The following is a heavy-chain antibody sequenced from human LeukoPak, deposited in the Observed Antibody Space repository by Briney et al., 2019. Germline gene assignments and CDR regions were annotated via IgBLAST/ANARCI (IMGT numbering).Heavy chain of an antibody. D-gene: IGHD2-21*01. J-gene: IGHJ5*02. CDR3: AKQFRGANWFDP. Sequence: GGSLRLSCAASGFTFSSYGMHWVRQAPGKGLEWVAFIRYDGGNKYYADSVKGRFTISRDNSKNTLYLQMNSLRAEDTAVYYCAKQFRGANWFDPWGQGTLVTVSS. CDR1: GFTFSSYG. CDR2: IRYDGGNK. V-gene: IGHV3-30*02.